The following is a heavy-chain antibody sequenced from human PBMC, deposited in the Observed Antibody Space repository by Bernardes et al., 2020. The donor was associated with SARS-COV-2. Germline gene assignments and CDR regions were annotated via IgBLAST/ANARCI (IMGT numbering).Heavy chain of an antibody. D-gene: IGHD4-17*01. J-gene: IGHJ5*01. V-gene: IGHV3-30*04. Sequence: GGSLRLSCAASGFIFSNYAFFWVRQAPGKGLEWVAVISHDGSNAYYPDSVKGRFTISRDNSKNTLYLQMNSLRPEDTALYRCATEDGEWLESWGQGTLVTVSS. CDR2: ISHDGSNA. CDR1: GFIFSNYA. CDR3: ATEDGEWLES.